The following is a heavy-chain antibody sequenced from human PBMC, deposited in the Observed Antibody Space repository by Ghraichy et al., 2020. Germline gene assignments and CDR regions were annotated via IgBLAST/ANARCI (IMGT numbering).Heavy chain of an antibody. J-gene: IGHJ6*01. Sequence: ESLNISCTVSGGSISSSTYYWGWVRQPPGKGLEWIGSIYYSGSTYYNPSLKSRVTISVDTSKNQFSLNLSSVTAADTAVYYCAKTYSCSSTSCRAFVVWGQGTTVTVSS. CDR1: GGSISSSTYY. CDR3: AKTYSCSSTSCRAFVV. V-gene: IGHV4-39*01. D-gene: IGHD2-2*01. CDR2: IYYSGST.